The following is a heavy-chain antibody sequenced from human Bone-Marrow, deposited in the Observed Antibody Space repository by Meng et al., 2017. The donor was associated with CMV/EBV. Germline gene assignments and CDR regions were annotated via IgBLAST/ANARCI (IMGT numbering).Heavy chain of an antibody. D-gene: IGHD1-14*01. CDR1: GGSASSGSYY. CDR3: AREAVSGWSAFDI. V-gene: IGHV4-61*01. CDR2: IYYSGST. J-gene: IGHJ3*02. Sequence: SETLSLTCTVSGGSASSGSYYWSWMRQPPGKGLEWIGYIYYSGSTNYNPSLKSRVTISVDTSKNQFSLKLSSVTAADTAVYYCAREAVSGWSAFDIWGQGTRVTVSS.